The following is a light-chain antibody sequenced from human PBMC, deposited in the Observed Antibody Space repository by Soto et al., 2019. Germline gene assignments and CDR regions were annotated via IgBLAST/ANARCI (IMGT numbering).Light chain of an antibody. CDR1: QSVSSN. CDR2: GAS. J-gene: IGKJ2*01. Sequence: EIVMTQSPATLSVSPGERATLSCRASQSVSSNLAWYQQKPGQAPRLLIYGASTRATGIPARFSGSGSGTAFTLTISSLQSEDFAIYYCQQYNNWPFTFAQGTKLEIK. CDR3: QQYNNWPFT. V-gene: IGKV3-15*01.